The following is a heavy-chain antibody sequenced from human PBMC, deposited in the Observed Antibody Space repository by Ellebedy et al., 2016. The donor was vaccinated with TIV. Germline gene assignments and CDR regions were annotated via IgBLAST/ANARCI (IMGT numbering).Heavy chain of an antibody. CDR1: GFTFSSYS. CDR3: ARGPSGSYRAQSLQFQH. J-gene: IGHJ1*01. V-gene: IGHV3-21*01. D-gene: IGHD1-26*01. Sequence: GESLKISCAASGFTFSSYSMNWVRQAPRKGLEWVSSISSSSSYIYYADSVKGRFTISRDNAKNSLYLQMNSLRAEDTAVYYCARGPSGSYRAQSLQFQHWGQGTLVTVSS. CDR2: ISSSSSYI.